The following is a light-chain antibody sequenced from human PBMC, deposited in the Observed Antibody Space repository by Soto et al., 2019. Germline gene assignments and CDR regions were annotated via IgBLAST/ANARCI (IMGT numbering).Light chain of an antibody. Sequence: QSALTQPASVSGSPGQSITISCIGTSSDVGGSNYVSWYQQHPGKAPKLMIYEVSNRPSGVSDRFSGSKSGNTASLTISGLQAEDEADYYCTSYTSSSTLVFGGGTKVTVL. CDR2: EVS. J-gene: IGLJ3*02. CDR1: SSDVGGSNY. V-gene: IGLV2-14*01. CDR3: TSYTSSSTLV.